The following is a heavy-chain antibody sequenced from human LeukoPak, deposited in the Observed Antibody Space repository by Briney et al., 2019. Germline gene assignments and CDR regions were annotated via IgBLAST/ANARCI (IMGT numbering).Heavy chain of an antibody. V-gene: IGHV3-7*01. D-gene: IGHD3-10*01. J-gene: IGHJ2*01. CDR2: IKPGRSEM. CDR3: ARVGFYSSGILELSFDL. Sequence: GGSLRLSCAASGFRFSSSWMSWVRQAPGKGLEWVASIKPGRSEMYYVDSVKGRFTISTDDAKNSLYLQMNSLRAEDTALYNCARVGFYSSGILELSFDLWGRGTLVTVSS. CDR1: GFRFSSSW.